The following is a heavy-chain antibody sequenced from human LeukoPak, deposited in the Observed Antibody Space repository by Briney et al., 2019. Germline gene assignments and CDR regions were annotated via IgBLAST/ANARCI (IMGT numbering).Heavy chain of an antibody. Sequence: GGSLRLSCAASGFTFSSYSMSWVRQAPGKGLEWVSGISPGGGPTYYADSVRGRFTISRDDSKNTLYLQMKNLRAEDTAVYYCAKHGIATAYFDSWGQGTLVTVSS. D-gene: IGHD1-1*01. J-gene: IGHJ4*02. V-gene: IGHV3-23*01. CDR1: GFTFSSYS. CDR2: ISPGGGPT. CDR3: AKHGIATAYFDS.